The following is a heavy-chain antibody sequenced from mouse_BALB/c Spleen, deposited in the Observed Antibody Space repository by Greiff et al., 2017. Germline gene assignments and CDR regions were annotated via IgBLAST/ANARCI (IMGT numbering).Heavy chain of an antibody. J-gene: IGHJ3*01. CDR2: ILPGSGST. Sequence: VKLMESGAELMKPGASVKISCKATGYTFSSYWIEWVKQRPGHGLEWIGEILPGSGSTNYNEKFKGKATFTADKSSNTAYMQLSSRTSEDSAVYYCARSPSYNYGSSYCFAYGGQGTRVTVSA. CDR3: ARSPSYNYGSSYCFAY. CDR1: GYTFSSYW. D-gene: IGHD1-1*01. V-gene: IGHV1-9*01.